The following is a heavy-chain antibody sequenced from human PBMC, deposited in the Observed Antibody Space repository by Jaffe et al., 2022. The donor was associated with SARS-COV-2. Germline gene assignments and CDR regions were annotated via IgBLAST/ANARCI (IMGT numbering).Heavy chain of an antibody. V-gene: IGHV4-31*03. CDR1: GGSISSGGYY. CDR2: IYYSGST. CDR3: ARGYYYDSSGYHDAFDI. Sequence: QVQLQESGPGLVKPSQTLSLTCTVSGGSISSGGYYWSWIRQHPGKGLEWIGYIYYSGSTYYNPSLKSRVTISVDTSKNQFSLKLSSVTAADTAVYYCARGYYYDSSGYHDAFDIWGQGTMVTVSS. J-gene: IGHJ3*02. D-gene: IGHD3-22*01.